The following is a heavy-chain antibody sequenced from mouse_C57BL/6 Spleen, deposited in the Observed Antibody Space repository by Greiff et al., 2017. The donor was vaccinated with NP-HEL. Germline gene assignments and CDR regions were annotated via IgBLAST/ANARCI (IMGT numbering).Heavy chain of an antibody. D-gene: IGHD1-1*01. CDR2: INYDGSST. Sequence: EVQLQESEGGLVQPGSSMKLSCTASGFTFSDYYMAWVRQVPEKGLEWVANINYDGSSTYYLDSLKSRFIISRDNAKNILYLQMSSLKSEDTATYYCARDRTTGYFDVWGTGTTVTVSS. J-gene: IGHJ1*03. CDR1: GFTFSDYY. CDR3: ARDRTTGYFDV. V-gene: IGHV5-16*01.